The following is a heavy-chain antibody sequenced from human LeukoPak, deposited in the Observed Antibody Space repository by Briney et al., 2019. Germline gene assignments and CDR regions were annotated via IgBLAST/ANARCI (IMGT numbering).Heavy chain of an antibody. V-gene: IGHV4-30-4*01. CDR1: GGSISSGDYY. CDR3: ARDLKGIAAS. D-gene: IGHD6-13*01. J-gene: IGHJ4*02. Sequence: SETLSLTCAVSGGSISSGDYYWSWLRQPPGKGLEWIGYIYYSGSTYYNPSLKSRVTISVDTSKNQFSLKLSSVTAADTAVYYCARDLKGIAASWGQGTLVTVSS. CDR2: IYYSGST.